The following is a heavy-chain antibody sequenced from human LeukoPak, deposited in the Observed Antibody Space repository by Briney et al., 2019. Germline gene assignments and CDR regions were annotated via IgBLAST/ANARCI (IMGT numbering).Heavy chain of an antibody. V-gene: IGHV4-59*01. Sequence: PSETLSLTCTVSGGSISSYYWSWIRQPPGKGLEWIGYIYYSGSTNYNPSLKSRVTISVDTSKNQFSLKLSSVTAADTAVYYCARDVSSSSGVGYFDYWGQGTLVTVSS. D-gene: IGHD6-6*01. CDR2: IYYSGST. CDR3: ARDVSSSSGVGYFDY. CDR1: GGSISSYY. J-gene: IGHJ4*02.